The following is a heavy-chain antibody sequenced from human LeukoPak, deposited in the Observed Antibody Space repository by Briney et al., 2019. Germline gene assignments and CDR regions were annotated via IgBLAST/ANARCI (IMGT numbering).Heavy chain of an antibody. D-gene: IGHD6-19*01. CDR2: INSDGSST. Sequence: GGSLRLSCAASGFTFSAFWMHWVRQAPGKGLVWVSRINSDGSSTSYADSVKGRFTISRDNAKNTLYLRMNSLRAEDTAVYYCARLLTPSNIVVTGKADYWGQGTLVTVSS. CDR3: ARLLTPSNIVVTGKADY. V-gene: IGHV3-74*01. J-gene: IGHJ4*02. CDR1: GFTFSAFW.